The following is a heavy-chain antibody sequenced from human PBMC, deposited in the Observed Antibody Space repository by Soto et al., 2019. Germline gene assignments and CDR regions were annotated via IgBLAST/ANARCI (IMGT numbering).Heavy chain of an antibody. D-gene: IGHD3-10*01. J-gene: IGHJ4*02. CDR2: ISYDGSNK. Sequence: GSLRLSCAASGFTFSSYGMHWVRQAPGKGLEWVAVISYDGSNKYYADSVKGRFTISRDNSKNTLYLQMNSLRAEDTAVYYCAREGPMLLWFGELSGYFDYWGQGTLVTVSS. CDR1: GFTFSSYG. CDR3: AREGPMLLWFGELSGYFDY. V-gene: IGHV3-30*03.